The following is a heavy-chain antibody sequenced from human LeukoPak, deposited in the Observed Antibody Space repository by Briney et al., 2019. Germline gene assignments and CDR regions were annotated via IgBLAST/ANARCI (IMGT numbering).Heavy chain of an antibody. V-gene: IGHV3-21*01. J-gene: IGHJ4*02. D-gene: IGHD3-22*01. Sequence: GGSLRLSCAASGFTFSAYSMNWVRQAPGKGLEWVSSISSTSDYIHYADSVKGRFTVSRDNAKNSLSLQMNSLRAEDTAVYYCARAAYYDSSGGDYWGQGTLVTVSS. CDR1: GFTFSAYS. CDR3: ARAAYYDSSGGDY. CDR2: ISSTSDYI.